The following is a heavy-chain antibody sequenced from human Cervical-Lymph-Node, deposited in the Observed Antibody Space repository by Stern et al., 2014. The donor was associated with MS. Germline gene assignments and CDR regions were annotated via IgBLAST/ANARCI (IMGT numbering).Heavy chain of an antibody. CDR2: IIPIIGTA. Sequence: QVQLVESGAEVKKPGSSVKVSCKASGGTFSSYAISWGRQAPGQGLEWMGGIIPIIGTANYAQKFPGRVTITADESTSTAYMELSSLRSEDTAVYYCARGELKEGLVRGMDVWGQGTTVTVSS. CDR3: ARGELKEGLVRGMDV. CDR1: GGTFSSYA. D-gene: IGHD1-26*01. J-gene: IGHJ6*02. V-gene: IGHV1-69*01.